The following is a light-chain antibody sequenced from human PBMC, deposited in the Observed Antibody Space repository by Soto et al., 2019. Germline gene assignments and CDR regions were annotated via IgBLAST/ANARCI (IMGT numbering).Light chain of an antibody. CDR1: QSISSY. CDR3: QQSYSTPYT. J-gene: IGKJ2*01. V-gene: IGKV1-39*01. CDR2: GAS. Sequence: DIPMTQSPSSLSASVGDRVTITCRASQSISSYLNWYQQKPGKAPKLLIYGASSLQSGVPSRFSGSGSGTDFTLTISSLQPEDFATYYCQQSYSTPYTFGQETKLEIK.